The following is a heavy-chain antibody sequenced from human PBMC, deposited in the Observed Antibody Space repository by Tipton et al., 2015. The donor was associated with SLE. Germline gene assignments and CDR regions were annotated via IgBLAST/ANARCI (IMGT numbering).Heavy chain of an antibody. J-gene: IGHJ5*02. CDR3: ATLGAAAGAKWFDP. CDR2: VSSSGDT. D-gene: IGHD6-13*01. CDR1: GAFISNGGHY. Sequence: TLSLTCTVSGAFISNGGHYWSWIRQPPGKVLGWIGDVSSSGDTHYSPSLRSRVTISVETSKNQFSLKLSSVTAADTAVYYCATLGAAAGAKWFDPWGQGTLVTVSS. V-gene: IGHV4-31*03.